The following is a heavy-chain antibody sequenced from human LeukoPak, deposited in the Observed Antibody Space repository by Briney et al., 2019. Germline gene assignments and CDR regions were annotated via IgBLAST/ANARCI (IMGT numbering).Heavy chain of an antibody. J-gene: IGHJ4*02. CDR3: ARSGTNYYDSSGYSY. V-gene: IGHV4-59*01. CDR2: IYYSGST. CDR1: GGSISSYY. Sequence: SETLSLTCTVSGGSISSYYWSWIRQPPGKGLEWIGYIYYSGSTNYNPSLKSRVTISVDTSKNQFSLKLCSVTAADTAVYYCARSGTNYYDSSGYSYWGQGTLVTVSS. D-gene: IGHD3-22*01.